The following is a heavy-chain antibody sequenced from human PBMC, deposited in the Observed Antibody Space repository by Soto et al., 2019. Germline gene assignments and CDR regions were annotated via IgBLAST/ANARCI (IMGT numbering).Heavy chain of an antibody. CDR3: ARDFRDYDFLTGLFDFLCLDP. D-gene: IGHD3-9*01. CDR1: GYTFTSYG. J-gene: IGHJ5*02. V-gene: IGHV1-18*01. CDR2: ISAYNGNT. Sequence: ASVKVSCKASGYTFTSYGISWVRQAPGQGLEWMGWISAYNGNTNYAQKLQGRVTMTTDTSTSTAYMELRSLRSDDTAVYYCARDFRDYDFLTGLFDFLCLDPWGQG.